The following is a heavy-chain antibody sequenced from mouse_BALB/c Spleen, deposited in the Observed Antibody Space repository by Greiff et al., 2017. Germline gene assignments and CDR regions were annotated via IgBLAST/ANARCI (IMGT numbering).Heavy chain of an antibody. J-gene: IGHJ4*01. D-gene: IGHD3-1*01. Sequence: EVQLQQSGTVLARPGASVKMSCKASGYTFTSYWMHWVKPRPGQGLEWIGAIYPGNSDTSYNQKFKGKAKLTAVTSTSTAYMELSSLTNEDSAVYYCTRKARAQYYYAMDYWGQGTSVTVSS. CDR2: IYPGNSDT. CDR3: TRKARAQYYYAMDY. V-gene: IGHV1-5*01. CDR1: GYTFTSYW.